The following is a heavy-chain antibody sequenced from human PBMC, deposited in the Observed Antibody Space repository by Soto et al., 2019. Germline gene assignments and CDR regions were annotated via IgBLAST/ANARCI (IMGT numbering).Heavy chain of an antibody. Sequence: PGGSLRLSCAASGFTFSSYWMSWVRQAPGKGLEWVANIKQDGSGKYYVDSVKGRFTISRDNAKNSLYLQMNSLRAEDTAVYYCARVNYDYIWGSYHPDPGYFDYWGQGTLVTSPQ. V-gene: IGHV3-7*01. CDR1: GFTFSSYW. J-gene: IGHJ4*02. D-gene: IGHD3-16*02. CDR2: IKQDGSGK. CDR3: ARVNYDYIWGSYHPDPGYFDY.